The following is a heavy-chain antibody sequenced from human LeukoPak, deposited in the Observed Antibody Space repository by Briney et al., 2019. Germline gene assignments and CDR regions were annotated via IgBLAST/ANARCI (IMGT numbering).Heavy chain of an antibody. CDR1: GGTFGSYA. CDR2: IIPIFGTA. V-gene: IGHV1-69*05. CDR3: ARVLRSGGKVAATIGLEN. Sequence: SVKVSCKASGGTFGSYAISWVRQAPGQGLEWMGGIIPIFGTANYAQKFQGRVTITTDESTSTAYMELSSLRSEDTAVYYCARVLRSGGKVAATIGLENWGQGTLVTVSS. D-gene: IGHD2-15*01. J-gene: IGHJ4*02.